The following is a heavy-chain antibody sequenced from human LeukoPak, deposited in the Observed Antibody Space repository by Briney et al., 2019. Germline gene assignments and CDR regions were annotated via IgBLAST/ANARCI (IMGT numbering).Heavy chain of an antibody. CDR2: INPNSGCT. J-gene: IGHJ4*02. Sequence: GASVTVSCKASGYTFTGYYMHWARQAPGQGLEWMGCINPNSGCTKYAQKFLGMVTMTSDTSITTAYVELSRFRSDVTAVYYCARTPGDYDSSGWGQGTLVTVSS. V-gene: IGHV1-2*02. CDR3: ARTPGDYDSSG. D-gene: IGHD3-22*01. CDR1: GYTFTGYY.